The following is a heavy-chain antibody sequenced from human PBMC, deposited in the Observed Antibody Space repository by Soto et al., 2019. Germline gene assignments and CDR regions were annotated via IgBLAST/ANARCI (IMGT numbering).Heavy chain of an antibody. Sequence: QVQLVKSGAEVRKPGASVKVSCKASGYIFSGNYLHWVRRAPGQGLEWMAWINAKNGATNYAQKFRGRATVTRDTSISTTYLELSGLTSDDKAVYYCARAREDSSGWFDHWGQGTQVTVSP. CDR3: ARAREDSSGWFDH. J-gene: IGHJ5*02. V-gene: IGHV1-2*02. CDR2: INAKNGAT. D-gene: IGHD6-19*01. CDR1: GYIFSGNY.